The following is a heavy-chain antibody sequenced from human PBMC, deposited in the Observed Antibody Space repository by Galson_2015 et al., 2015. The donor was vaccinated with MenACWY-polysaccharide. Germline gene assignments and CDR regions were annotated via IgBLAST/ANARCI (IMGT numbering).Heavy chain of an antibody. Sequence: SLRLSCAASGFTFSTYAMSWVRQAPGKGLEWVSGISASGGRKYYADSVKGRFTISRDNAKNTLFLQMNSLRAEDTAVYYCARGITSSNWGQGTLVTVSS. D-gene: IGHD6-6*01. CDR3: ARGITSSN. V-gene: IGHV3-23*01. CDR2: ISASGGRK. J-gene: IGHJ4*02. CDR1: GFTFSTYA.